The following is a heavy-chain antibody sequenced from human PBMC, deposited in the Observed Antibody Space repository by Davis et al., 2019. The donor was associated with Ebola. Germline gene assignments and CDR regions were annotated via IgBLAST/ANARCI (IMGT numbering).Heavy chain of an antibody. CDR3: ARAPLRFPFRYYYYYYMDV. CDR2: IYYSGST. J-gene: IGHJ6*03. CDR1: GGSISSYY. D-gene: IGHD3-3*01. Sequence: SETLSLTCTVSGGSISSYYWSWIRQPPGKGLEWIGYIYYSGSTNYNPSLKSRVTISVDTSKNQFSLKLSSVTAADTAVYYCARAPLRFPFRYYYYYYMDVWGKGTTVTVSS. V-gene: IGHV4-59*01.